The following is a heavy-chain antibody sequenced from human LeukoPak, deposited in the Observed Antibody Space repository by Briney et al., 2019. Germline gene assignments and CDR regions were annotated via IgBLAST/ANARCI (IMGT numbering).Heavy chain of an antibody. Sequence: GGSLRLSCAASGFTFSSYAMHWVRQAPGKGLEWVAVISYDGSNKYYADSVKGRFTISRDNSKNTLYLQMNSLRAEDTAVYYCARDSSGPLHAWGQGTLLTVSS. V-gene: IGHV3-30*04. J-gene: IGHJ5*02. CDR2: ISYDGSNK. CDR3: ARDSSGPLHA. D-gene: IGHD6-19*01. CDR1: GFTFSSYA.